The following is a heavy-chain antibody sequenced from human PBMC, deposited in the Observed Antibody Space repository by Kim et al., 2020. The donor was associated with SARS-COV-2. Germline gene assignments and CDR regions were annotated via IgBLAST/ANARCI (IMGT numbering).Heavy chain of an antibody. J-gene: IGHJ4*02. V-gene: IGHV3-15*01. CDR3: TTDYCSSTSCPLYFDY. D-gene: IGHD2-2*01. Sequence: PVKGRFTISRGESKNTLYLQMNSLKTGGTAVYYCTTDYCSSTSCPLYFDYWGQGTLVTVSS.